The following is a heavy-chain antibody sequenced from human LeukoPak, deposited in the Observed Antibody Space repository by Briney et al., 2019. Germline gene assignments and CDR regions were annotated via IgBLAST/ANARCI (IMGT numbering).Heavy chain of an antibody. CDR3: ARDSGATIGAFDI. Sequence: PSQTLSLTCTVSGGSISSGDYYWSWIRQPPGKGLEWIGYIYHSGSTYYNPSLKSRVTISVDRSKNQFSLKLSSVTAADTAVYYCARDSGATIGAFDIWGQGTMVTVSS. CDR1: GGSISSGDYY. V-gene: IGHV4-30-2*01. D-gene: IGHD3-16*01. J-gene: IGHJ3*02. CDR2: IYHSGST.